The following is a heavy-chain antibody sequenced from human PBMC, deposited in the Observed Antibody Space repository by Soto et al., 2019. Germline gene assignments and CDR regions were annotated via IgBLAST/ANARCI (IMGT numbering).Heavy chain of an antibody. J-gene: IGHJ4*02. CDR2: ISGSGGIT. Sequence: PGGSLRLSCAASGFTFSSYAMSWVRQAPGKGLEWVSTISGSGGITYYADSVKGRFTISRDNSKDKVDLQMNSLTAEDTAVYYCARYIRGPTVFYFDFWGPGVLVTVSS. CDR3: ARYIRGPTVFYFDF. D-gene: IGHD3-3*02. CDR1: GFTFSSYA. V-gene: IGHV3-23*01.